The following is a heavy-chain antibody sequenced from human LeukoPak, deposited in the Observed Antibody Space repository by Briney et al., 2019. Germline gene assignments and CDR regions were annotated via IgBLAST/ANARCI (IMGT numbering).Heavy chain of an antibody. V-gene: IGHV4-34*01. D-gene: IGHD4-23*01. CDR3: ARVDYGGNPAYFDY. CDR1: GGSFSGYY. Sequence: SETLSLTCAVYGGSFSGYYWSWIRQPPGKGLEWSGEINDSGSTNYNPSLKSRVTISVDTSKNQFSLKLTSVTAADTAVYYCARVDYGGNPAYFDYWGQGTLVTVSS. CDR2: INDSGST. J-gene: IGHJ4*02.